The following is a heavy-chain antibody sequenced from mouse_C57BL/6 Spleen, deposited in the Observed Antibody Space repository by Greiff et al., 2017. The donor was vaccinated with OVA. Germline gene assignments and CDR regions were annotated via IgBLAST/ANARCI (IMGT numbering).Heavy chain of an antibody. Sequence: DVMLVESGGGLVQPGGSLKLSCAASGFTFSDYGMAWVRQAPRKGPEWVAFISNLAYSIYYADTVTGRFTISREYAKNTLYLEMSSLRSEDTAMYYCARRLNWRYAMDYWGQGTSVTVSS. CDR1: GFTFSDYG. D-gene: IGHD4-1*01. CDR3: ARRLNWRYAMDY. J-gene: IGHJ4*01. CDR2: ISNLAYSI. V-gene: IGHV5-15*04.